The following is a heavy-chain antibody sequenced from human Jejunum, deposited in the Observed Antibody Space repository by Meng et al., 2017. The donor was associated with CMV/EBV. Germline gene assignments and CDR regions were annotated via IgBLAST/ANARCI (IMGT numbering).Heavy chain of an antibody. CDR3: ARAGVFGSGLGY. CDR1: GFTVSSYS. J-gene: IGHJ4*01. CDR2: ITSDSTYI. D-gene: IGHD6-19*01. V-gene: IGHV3-21*01. Sequence: GFTVSSYSMNWVRQAPGKGLEWVSSITSDSTYIYYADSVKGRFTISRDNAKNSLYLQMNSLRVEDTAVYYCARAGVFGSGLGYWGQGTLVTVSS.